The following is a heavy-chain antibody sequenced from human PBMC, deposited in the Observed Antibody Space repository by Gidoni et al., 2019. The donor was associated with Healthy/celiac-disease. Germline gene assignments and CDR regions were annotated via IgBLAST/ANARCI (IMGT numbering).Heavy chain of an antibody. CDR1: GTTFTSYA. V-gene: IGHV1-3*01. Sequence: QVQLGQSGAEVKKPGASVKVSCKASGTTFTSYAMHWVRQAPGQRLEWMGWINAGNGNTKYSQQFQGRVTITRDTSASTAYMELSSLRSEDTAVYYCASQGSIRSSSGWYYFDYWGQGTLVTVSS. J-gene: IGHJ4*02. CDR3: ASQGSIRSSSGWYYFDY. D-gene: IGHD6-19*01. CDR2: INAGNGNT.